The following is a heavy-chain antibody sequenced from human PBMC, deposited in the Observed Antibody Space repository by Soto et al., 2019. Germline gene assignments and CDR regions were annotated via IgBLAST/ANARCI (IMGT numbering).Heavy chain of an antibody. V-gene: IGHV3-30-3*01. CDR1: GFTFSSYA. CDR3: ARDGGAY. D-gene: IGHD3-16*01. J-gene: IGHJ4*02. CDR2: MSYDGSNK. Sequence: QVQLVESGGGVIQPGRSLRLSCAAYGFTFSSYAMHWVRRAPGKGLEWMAVMSYDGSNKYYAESVKGRFTISRDNFKNTLYLQMNSLRPEDTALYYCARDGGAYWGQGTLVIVSS.